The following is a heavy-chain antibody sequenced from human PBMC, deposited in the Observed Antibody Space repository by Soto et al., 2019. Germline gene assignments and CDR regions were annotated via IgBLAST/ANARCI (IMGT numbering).Heavy chain of an antibody. CDR3: TRANWYSEY. D-gene: IGHD7-27*01. CDR2: ITDSGRT. Sequence: SETLSLTCSVSGGSIRRSDSCWSWVRQFPGKGLEWIAYITDSGRTDYNPSLKSRATISIDTSKNQFFLNLSSMTAADTAIYYCTRANWYSEYWGQGTLVTVSS. J-gene: IGHJ4*02. V-gene: IGHV4-31*03. CDR1: GGSIRRSDSC.